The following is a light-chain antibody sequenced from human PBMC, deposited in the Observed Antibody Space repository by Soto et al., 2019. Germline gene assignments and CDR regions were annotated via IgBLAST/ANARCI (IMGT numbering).Light chain of an antibody. Sequence: EIVMTQSPATLSVSPGERATLSCTASQRIGSNLALYQQKPGQAPRLLIYGASTRATGIPDTFRGTGSATAFTLTISSLQSDDVAVYYCQQYNDWPQTFGQGTKVDIK. CDR3: QQYNDWPQT. CDR2: GAS. J-gene: IGKJ1*01. V-gene: IGKV3-15*01. CDR1: QRIGSN.